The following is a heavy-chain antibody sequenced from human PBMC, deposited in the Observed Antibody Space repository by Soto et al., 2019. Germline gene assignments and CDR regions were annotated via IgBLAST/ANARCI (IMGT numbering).Heavy chain of an antibody. Sequence: PSETLSLTCTVSGGSISSSSYYWGWIRQPPGKGLEWIGSIYYSGSTYYNPSLKSRVTISVDTSKNQFSLKLSSVTAADTAVYYCARLRGSYFRYYGMDVWGQGTTVTVSS. CDR3: ARLRGSYFRYYGMDV. CDR1: GGSISSSSYY. V-gene: IGHV4-39*01. D-gene: IGHD1-26*01. CDR2: IYYSGST. J-gene: IGHJ6*02.